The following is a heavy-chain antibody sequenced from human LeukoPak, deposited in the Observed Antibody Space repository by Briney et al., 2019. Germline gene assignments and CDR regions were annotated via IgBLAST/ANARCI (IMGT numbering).Heavy chain of an antibody. CDR3: ARDNSVGDVAWWFDP. D-gene: IGHD1-26*01. J-gene: IGHJ5*02. CDR2: INPSGGST. Sequence: GASVKVSCKASGYTFTSYYMHWVRQAPGQGLEWKGIINPSGGSTSYAQKFQGRVTMTRDMSTTTDYMELSSLRSDDTAVYYCARDNSVGDVAWWFDPWGQGTLVTVSS. CDR1: GYTFTSYY. V-gene: IGHV1-46*01.